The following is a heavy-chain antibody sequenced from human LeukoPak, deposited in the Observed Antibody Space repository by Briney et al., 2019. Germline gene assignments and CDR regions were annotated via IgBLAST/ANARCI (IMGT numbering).Heavy chain of an antibody. V-gene: IGHV3-30*02. Sequence: GGSLRLSCAASGFIFNNYGMHWVRRAPGKGLEWVAFIRYDGSNKYYADSVKGRFTISRDNSKNTLYLQMNSLRAEDTAVYYCAKVALEEQLRQGDAFDIWGQGTMVTVSS. J-gene: IGHJ3*02. CDR2: IRYDGSNK. CDR1: GFIFNNYG. CDR3: AKVALEEQLRQGDAFDI. D-gene: IGHD6-6*01.